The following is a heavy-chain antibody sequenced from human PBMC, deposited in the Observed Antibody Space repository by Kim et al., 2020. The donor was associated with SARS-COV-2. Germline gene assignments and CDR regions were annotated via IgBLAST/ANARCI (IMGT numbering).Heavy chain of an antibody. Sequence: GSLRLSCASSGFTFSSYAMSWVRQAPGKGLEWVSAISGSGGSTYYADSVKGRFPISRDNPKNTLYLQMNSLRAEDTAVYYCAKEEDYDFWSGYPGVAYWAQGPLAPVS. CDR2: ISGSGGST. CDR1: GFTFSSYA. D-gene: IGHD3-3*01. J-gene: IGHJ4*02. CDR3: AKEEDYDFWSGYPGVAY. V-gene: IGHV3-23*01.